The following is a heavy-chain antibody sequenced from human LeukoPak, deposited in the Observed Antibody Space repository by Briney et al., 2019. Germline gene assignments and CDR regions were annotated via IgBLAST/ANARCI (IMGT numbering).Heavy chain of an antibody. J-gene: IGHJ4*02. CDR2: MSYDGSKK. V-gene: IGHV3-30*18. CDR1: GFTFSSYG. D-gene: IGHD5-18*01. Sequence: GGSLRLSCAASGFTFSSYGMHWVRQAPGKGLEWVAVMSYDGSKKYYADSVQDRFTISRDNTKHTMYLQINSLRAEDTAVYYCAKDMEYSYGWGGGYFDFWGQGTLVTVSS. CDR3: AKDMEYSYGWGGGYFDF.